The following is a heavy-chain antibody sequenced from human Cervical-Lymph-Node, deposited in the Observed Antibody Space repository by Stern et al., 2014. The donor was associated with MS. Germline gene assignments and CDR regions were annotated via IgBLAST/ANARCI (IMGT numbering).Heavy chain of an antibody. J-gene: IGHJ4*02. D-gene: IGHD6-13*01. CDR3: AHEAAAGIDYFDY. Sequence: QVQLQESGPGLVKPSQTLSLTCTVSGGSISSGSYYWSWIRQPAGKGLEWIGRIYTSGSTNYNPSLKSRVTISVDTSKNPFSLKRSSVTAADTAVYYCAHEAAAGIDYFDYWGQGTLVTVSS. CDR2: IYTSGST. CDR1: GGSISSGSYY. V-gene: IGHV4-61*02.